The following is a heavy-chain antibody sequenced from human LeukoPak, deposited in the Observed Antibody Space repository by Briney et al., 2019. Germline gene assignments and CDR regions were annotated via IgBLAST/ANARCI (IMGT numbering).Heavy chain of an antibody. CDR1: GGSFSGYY. V-gene: IGHV4-34*01. CDR2: INHSGST. CDR3: ARRAGTGIVWFDP. D-gene: IGHD2-15*01. Sequence: SETLSLTCAVYGGSFSGYYWSWIRQPPGKGLEWIGEINHSGSTNYNPSLKSRVTISVDTSKNQFSLKLSSVTAADTAVYYCARRAGTGIVWFDPWGQGTLVTVSS. J-gene: IGHJ5*02.